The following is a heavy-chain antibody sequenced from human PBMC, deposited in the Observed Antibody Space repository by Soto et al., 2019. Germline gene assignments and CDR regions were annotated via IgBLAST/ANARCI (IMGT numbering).Heavy chain of an antibody. CDR1: GFNFRDYG. CDR3: AREGDRINDAMDV. D-gene: IGHD3-16*01. Sequence: EVQLVESGGGLVKPGGSRRVSCVASGFNFRDYGMNWVRQAPGKGLEWVSFISRTGSSTYYADSVKGRLTISRDNAKNSLFLHMSSLRAEDTAIYYCAREGDRINDAMDVWGQGTTVTVSS. V-gene: IGHV3-21*06. CDR2: ISRTGSST. J-gene: IGHJ6*02.